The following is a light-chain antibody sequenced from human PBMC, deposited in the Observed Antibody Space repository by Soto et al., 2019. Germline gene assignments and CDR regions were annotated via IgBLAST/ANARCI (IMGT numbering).Light chain of an antibody. Sequence: QLVLTQPPSASGSPGQSVAISCTGTSSDVGGYNDVSWYQQHPGKAPKLMIYEVTERPSGVPDRFSGSKSGNTASLTVSGLQADDXADXXCSSKAGSXNLGVVFGGGTKLTVL. CDR1: SSDVGGYND. CDR3: SSKAGSXNLGVV. CDR2: EVT. V-gene: IGLV2-8*01. J-gene: IGLJ2*01.